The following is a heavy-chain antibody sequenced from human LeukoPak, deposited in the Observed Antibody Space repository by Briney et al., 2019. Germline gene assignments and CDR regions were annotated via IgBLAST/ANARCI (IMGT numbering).Heavy chain of an antibody. V-gene: IGHV3-33*01. CDR1: GFTFNRYG. CDR3: ARQMVEGQQNYYMDV. CDR2: TGSDGKKT. Sequence: GGSLRLSCAASGFTFNRYGMHWVRQAPGKGLEWVAFTGSDGKKTFYGDSLNGRFTISRDNFEDTVFLQMNTMRAEDTAVYYCARQMVEGQQNYYMDVWGNGTTVTVPS. D-gene: IGHD2-15*01. J-gene: IGHJ6*03.